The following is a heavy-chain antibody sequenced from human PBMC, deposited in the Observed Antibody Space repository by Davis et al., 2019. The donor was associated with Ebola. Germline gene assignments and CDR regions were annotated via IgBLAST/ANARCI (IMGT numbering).Heavy chain of an antibody. J-gene: IGHJ4*02. CDR3: ARGGSSSWPYYFDY. D-gene: IGHD6-13*01. CDR1: GFTFSSYA. CDR2: IYSGGST. V-gene: IGHV3-53*01. Sequence: GESLKISCAASGFTFSSYAMSWVRQAPGKGLEWVSVIYSGGSTYYADSVKGRFTISRDNSKNTLYLQMNSLRAEDTAVYYCARGGSSSWPYYFDYWGQGTLVTVSS.